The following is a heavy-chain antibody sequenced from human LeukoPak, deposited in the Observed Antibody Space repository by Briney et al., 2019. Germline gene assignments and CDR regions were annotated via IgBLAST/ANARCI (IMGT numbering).Heavy chain of an antibody. CDR1: GFTFSDYA. J-gene: IGHJ4*01. Sequence: GGSLRLSCAASGFTFSDYAMHWVRQAPGKGLEWVAVISYDGSNKYYADSVKGRFTIFRDNAKDSVYLQMNSLRAEDSATYYCVREGFYFFDFWGQGTLVTVSS. CDR3: VREGFYFFDF. CDR2: ISYDGSNK. V-gene: IGHV3-30*04.